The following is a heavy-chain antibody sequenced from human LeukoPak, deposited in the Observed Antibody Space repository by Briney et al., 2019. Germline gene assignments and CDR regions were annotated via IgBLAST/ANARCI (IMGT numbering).Heavy chain of an antibody. CDR1: GYTFTGYY. CDR2: INPNSGGT. Sequence: ASVKVSCKASGYTFTGYYVHWVRRAPGQGLEWMGWINPNSGGTNYAQRFQDRVSMTRDTYISTAYMELSRLRSDDTAVYYCARTYTVSSDFDYWGLGTLVTVFS. V-gene: IGHV1-2*02. J-gene: IGHJ4*02. CDR3: ARTYTVSSDFDY. D-gene: IGHD4-11*01.